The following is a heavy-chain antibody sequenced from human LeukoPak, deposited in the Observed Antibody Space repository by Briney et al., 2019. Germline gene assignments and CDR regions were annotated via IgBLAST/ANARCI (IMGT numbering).Heavy chain of an antibody. Sequence: ASVKVSCKASGYTFTNYHIAWVRQAHGQGLEWMGWVSTNDGNTVYAQRLQSRVTMTTDTSTSVAYMELRSLTSDDTAVYYCTRAPPGMTMMTDYWGQGTLVTVSS. CDR3: TRAPPGMTMMTDY. CDR1: GYTFTNYH. J-gene: IGHJ4*02. D-gene: IGHD3-22*01. CDR2: VSTNDGNT. V-gene: IGHV1-18*01.